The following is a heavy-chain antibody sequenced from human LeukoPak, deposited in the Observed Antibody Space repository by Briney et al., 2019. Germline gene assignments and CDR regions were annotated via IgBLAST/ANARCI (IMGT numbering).Heavy chain of an antibody. CDR1: GFTFDDYA. J-gene: IGHJ4*02. V-gene: IGHV3-9*01. D-gene: IGHD6-6*01. CDR3: AKDFADSSSGFDY. CDR2: ISWNSGSI. Sequence: PGRSLRLSCAASGFTFDDYAMHWVRQAPGKGLEWVSGISWNSGSIGYADSVKGRFTISRDNAKNSVYLQMNSLRAEDTALYYCAKDFADSSSGFDYWGQGTLVTVSS.